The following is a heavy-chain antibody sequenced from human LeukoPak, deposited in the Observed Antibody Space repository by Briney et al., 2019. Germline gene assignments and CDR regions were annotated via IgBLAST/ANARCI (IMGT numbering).Heavy chain of an antibody. CDR3: AKSLYSYALDV. V-gene: IGHV3-9*03. Sequence: PGGSLRLSCAASGFTFDDYAMHWVRQAPGKGLEWVSGISWNSGSIGYADSVKGRFTISRDNAKNSLYLQMNSLRAEDMALYYCAKSLYSYALDVWGKGTTVTVSS. CDR2: ISWNSGSI. CDR1: GFTFDDYA. J-gene: IGHJ6*04. D-gene: IGHD5-18*01.